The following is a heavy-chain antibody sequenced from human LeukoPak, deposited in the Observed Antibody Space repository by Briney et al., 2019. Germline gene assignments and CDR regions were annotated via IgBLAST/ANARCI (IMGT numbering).Heavy chain of an antibody. V-gene: IGHV4-39*07. Sequence: SETLSLTCTVSGGSISSSSYYWGWIRQPPGKGLEWIGSIYYGGSTYYNPSLKSRVTISVDTSKDQFSLRLSSVTAADTAVYSCARASGYYYGDFDYWGQGTLVTVSS. CDR1: GGSISSSSYY. CDR2: IYYGGST. J-gene: IGHJ4*02. D-gene: IGHD3-22*01. CDR3: ARASGYYYGDFDY.